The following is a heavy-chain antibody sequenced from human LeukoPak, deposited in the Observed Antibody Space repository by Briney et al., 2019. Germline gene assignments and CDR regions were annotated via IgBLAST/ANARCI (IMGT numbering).Heavy chain of an antibody. CDR3: ARDRGLEESLDY. D-gene: IGHD3-10*01. CDR1: GGSISSYY. Sequence: SETLSLTCTVSGGSISSYYWSWIRQPPGKGLEWIGFIYYSGSTNYNPSLKSRVTISVDTSKNQFSLKLSSVTAADTAVYYCARDRGLEESLDYWGQGTLVTVSS. V-gene: IGHV4-59*12. J-gene: IGHJ4*02. CDR2: IYYSGST.